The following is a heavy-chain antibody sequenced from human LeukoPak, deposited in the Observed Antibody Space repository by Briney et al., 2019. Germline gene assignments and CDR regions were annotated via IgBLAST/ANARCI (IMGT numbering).Heavy chain of an antibody. J-gene: IGHJ4*02. CDR2: IYYSGTT. V-gene: IGHV4-31*03. CDR3: ARGGNNRRFDY. Sequence: PSETLSLTCTVSGGSISSGSYYWSWIRQHPGKGLEWIGIIYYSGTTYYNPSLESRVTISVDTSKNQFSLKLSSVTAADTAVYYCARGGNNRRFDYWGQGTLVTVSA. D-gene: IGHD1-14*01. CDR1: GGSISSGSYY.